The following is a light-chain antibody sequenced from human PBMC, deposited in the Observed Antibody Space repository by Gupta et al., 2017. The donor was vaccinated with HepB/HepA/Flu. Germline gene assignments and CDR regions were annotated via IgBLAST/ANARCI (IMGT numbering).Light chain of an antibody. V-gene: IGKV3-15*01. CDR1: QSVSSN. CDR2: GAS. CDR3: QQYDNWPPLT. Sequence: EIVMTQSPATLSVSPGERATLSCRASQSVSSNLAWYQQKPGQAPRLLIYGASTRATGIPDRFSGSGSGTEFTLTISSLQSEDFALYYCQQYDNWPPLTFGPGTKVDIE. J-gene: IGKJ3*01.